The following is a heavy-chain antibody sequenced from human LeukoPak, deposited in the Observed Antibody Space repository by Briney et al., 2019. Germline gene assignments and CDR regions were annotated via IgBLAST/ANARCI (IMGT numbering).Heavy chain of an antibody. Sequence: SETLSLTCTVSGGSISSYYWSWIRQPPGKGLEWIGYIYYSGSTNYNPSLKSRVTISVDTSKNQFSLKLSSVTAADTAVYYCARAGYSSGWYFDYWGQGTLVTVSS. CDR3: ARAGYSSGWYFDY. V-gene: IGHV4-59*01. CDR2: IYYSGST. CDR1: GGSISSYY. D-gene: IGHD6-25*01. J-gene: IGHJ4*02.